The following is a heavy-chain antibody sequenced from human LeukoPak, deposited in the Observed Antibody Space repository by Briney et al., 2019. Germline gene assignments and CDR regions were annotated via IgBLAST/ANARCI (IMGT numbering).Heavy chain of an antibody. V-gene: IGHV3-30*02. CDR2: IRYDGSNK. D-gene: IGHD2-15*01. CDR3: AKRYCSGGSCYWAMGY. CDR1: GFTFSSYG. Sequence: GGSLRLSCAASGFTFSSYGMHWVRQAPGKGLEWVAFIRYDGSNKYYADSVKDRFTISRDNSKNTLYLQMNSLRAEDTAGYYCAKRYCSGGSCYWAMGYSGQGTLVTVSS. J-gene: IGHJ4*02.